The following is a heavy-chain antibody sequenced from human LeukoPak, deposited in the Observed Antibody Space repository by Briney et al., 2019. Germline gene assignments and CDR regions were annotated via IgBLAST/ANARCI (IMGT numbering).Heavy chain of an antibody. CDR1: SISPYY. J-gene: IGHJ6*02. CDR3: TIHAQTDYYGMDV. CDR2: IHYTGGA. V-gene: IGHV4-59*08. Sequence: SDTLSLTCTGCSISPYYWSWIRQSPGKGLEWIAQIHYTGGATYNPSLKIRVTISVDTSNNHFSLRLSSVTAADTAVYYFTIHAQTDYYGMDVWGQGTTVTVSS.